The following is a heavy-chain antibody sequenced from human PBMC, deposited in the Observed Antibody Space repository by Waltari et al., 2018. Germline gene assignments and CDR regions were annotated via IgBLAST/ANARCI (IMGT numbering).Heavy chain of an antibody. CDR3: AKDRYTSTWGSGTGDS. V-gene: IGHV1-2*02. Sequence: QLQLVQSGTEVKKPGASVKVSCKASGYTFAGHYIHWVRQAPGQGLEWMGWINPKSGETSYALKLEGRVTLTTDTATTTAFMELSDLKSDDTAIYYCAKDRYTSTWGSGTGDSWGQGTLVTISS. CDR2: INPKSGET. D-gene: IGHD6-19*01. J-gene: IGHJ4*02. CDR1: GYTFAGHY.